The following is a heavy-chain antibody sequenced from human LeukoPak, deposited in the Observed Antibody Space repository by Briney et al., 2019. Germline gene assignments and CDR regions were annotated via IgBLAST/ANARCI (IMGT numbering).Heavy chain of an antibody. CDR1: GGSFSGYY. D-gene: IGHD2-8*01. CDR3: ARAPGRYCTNGVCRNWFDP. CDR2: INHSGST. V-gene: IGHV4-34*01. J-gene: IGHJ5*02. Sequence: PSETLSLTCAAYGGSFSGYYWSWIRQPPGKGLEWIGEINHSGSTNYNPSLKSRVTISVDTSKNQFSLKLSSVTAADTAVYYCARAPGRYCTNGVCRNWFDPWGQGTLVTVSS.